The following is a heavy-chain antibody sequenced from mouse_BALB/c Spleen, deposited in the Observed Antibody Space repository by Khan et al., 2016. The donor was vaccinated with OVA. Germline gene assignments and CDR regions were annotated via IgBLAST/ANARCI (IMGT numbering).Heavy chain of an antibody. D-gene: IGHD2-1*01. CDR1: GYTFTSYW. Sequence: VQLQQSGTVLARPGASVKMSCKASGYTFTSYWMHWVRQRPGQGLEWIGAIYPGNSDINYNQKFKGKAKLTAVTSTSTAYMELNSLTNEDSAGYYCTRNGFGNYESWDYWGQGTTLTVSS. J-gene: IGHJ2*01. V-gene: IGHV1-5*01. CDR3: TRNGFGNYESWDY. CDR2: IYPGNSDI.